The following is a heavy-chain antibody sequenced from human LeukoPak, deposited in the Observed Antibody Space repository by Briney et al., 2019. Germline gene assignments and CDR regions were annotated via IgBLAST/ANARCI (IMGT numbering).Heavy chain of an antibody. V-gene: IGHV4-59*08. D-gene: IGHD3-22*01. J-gene: IGHJ3*02. CDR3: ARGLYFDSSGYLPGTFDI. Sequence: PSETLSLTCTVSGGSISSYYWSWIRQPPGKGLEWIGYIYYSGSTNYNPSLKSRVTISVDTSKNQFSLKLSSVTAADTAVYYCARGLYFDSSGYLPGTFDIWGQGTMVTVSS. CDR1: GGSISSYY. CDR2: IYYSGST.